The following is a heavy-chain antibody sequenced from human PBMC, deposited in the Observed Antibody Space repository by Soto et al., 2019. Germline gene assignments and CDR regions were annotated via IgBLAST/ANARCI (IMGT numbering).Heavy chain of an antibody. Sequence: QVQLVQSGAEVKKPAASVKVSCKASGYTFTSYAMHWVRQAPGQRLEWMGWINAGNGNTKYSQKFQGRVTITRDTSASTAYMELSSLRSEDTAVYYCARGYCSGGSCYFGYYYYMDVWGKGTTVTVSS. CDR3: ARGYCSGGSCYFGYYYYMDV. V-gene: IGHV1-3*01. D-gene: IGHD2-15*01. CDR2: INAGNGNT. J-gene: IGHJ6*03. CDR1: GYTFTSYA.